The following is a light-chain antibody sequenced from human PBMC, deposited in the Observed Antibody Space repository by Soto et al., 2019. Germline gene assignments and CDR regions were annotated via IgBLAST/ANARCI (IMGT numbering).Light chain of an antibody. V-gene: IGLV2-14*01. CDR3: SSYTTRTTYV. J-gene: IGLJ1*01. CDR2: AVS. Sequence: QSALTQPASVSGSPGQSITISCTGTSSNVGAYEFVSWYQQHPGKAPKLMIFAVSNRPSGVSGRFSGSKSGNTASLTISGLQAEDEADYYCSSYTTRTTYVFGTGTKLTVL. CDR1: SSNVGAYEF.